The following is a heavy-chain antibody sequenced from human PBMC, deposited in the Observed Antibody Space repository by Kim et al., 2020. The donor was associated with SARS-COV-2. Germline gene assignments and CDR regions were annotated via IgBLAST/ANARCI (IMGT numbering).Heavy chain of an antibody. D-gene: IGHD3-10*01. CDR3: ARAGTGSGSYFPLGYYGMDV. V-gene: IGHV4-31*11. CDR1: GGSISSGGYY. CDR2: IWHSGST. Sequence: SETLSLTCAVSGGSISSGGYYWTWIRQHPGKGLEWIGNIWHSGSTYYNPSLKTRVTISVDTSKNQFSLNLSSVTAADTSVYYCARAGTGSGSYFPLGYYGMDVWSQGTTVAVS. J-gene: IGHJ6*02.